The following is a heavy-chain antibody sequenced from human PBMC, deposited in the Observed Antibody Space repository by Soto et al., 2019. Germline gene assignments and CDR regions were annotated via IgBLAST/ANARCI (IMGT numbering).Heavy chain of an antibody. Sequence: SETLSLTCAVYGGSFSGYYWSWIRQPPGKGLKWIGEINHSGNTNYNPSLKSRVTISVDTSKNQFSLKLSSVTAADTAVYYCESYYYYYGMDVWGQGTTVTVSS. CDR1: GGSFSGYY. CDR2: INHSGNT. V-gene: IGHV4-34*01. CDR3: ESYYYYYGMDV. J-gene: IGHJ6*02.